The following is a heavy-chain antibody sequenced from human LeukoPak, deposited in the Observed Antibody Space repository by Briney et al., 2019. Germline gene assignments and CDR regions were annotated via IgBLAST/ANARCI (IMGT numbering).Heavy chain of an antibody. J-gene: IGHJ4*02. CDR3: ARNTAIVLMVYAIQLDY. Sequence: ASVKVSCKASGYTFTSYGISWVRQAPGQGLEWMGWISAYNGNTNYAQKLQGRVTMTTDTSTSTAYMELRSLRSDDTAVYYCARNTAIVLMVYAIQLDYWGQGTLVTVSS. CDR1: GYTFTSYG. V-gene: IGHV1-18*01. CDR2: ISAYNGNT. D-gene: IGHD2-8*01.